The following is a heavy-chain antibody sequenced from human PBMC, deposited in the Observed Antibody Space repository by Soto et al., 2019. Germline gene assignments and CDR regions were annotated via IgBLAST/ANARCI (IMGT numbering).Heavy chain of an antibody. CDR3: ARASYGDYYYYYGMDV. J-gene: IGHJ6*01. Sequence: TGGSLRLSCAASGFTFSSYDMHWVRQATGKGLEWVSAIGTAGDTYYPGSVKGRFTISRENAKNSLYLQMNSLRAGDTAVYYCARASYGDYYYYYGMDVWGQGTTVTGSS. V-gene: IGHV3-13*04. CDR2: IGTAGDT. CDR1: GFTFSSYD. D-gene: IGHD4-17*01.